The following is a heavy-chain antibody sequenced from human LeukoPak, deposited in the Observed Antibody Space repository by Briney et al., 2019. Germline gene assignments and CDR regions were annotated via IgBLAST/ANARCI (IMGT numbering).Heavy chain of an antibody. CDR3: ARENQLLLPYFDY. Sequence: PSETLSLTCTVSGGSISSSSYYWGWIRQPPGKGLEWIGSIYYSGSTYYNPSLKSRVTISVDTSKNQFSLKLSSVTAADTAVYYCARENQLLLPYFDYWGQGTLVTVSS. J-gene: IGHJ4*02. CDR2: IYYSGST. D-gene: IGHD2-2*01. CDR1: GGSISSSSYY. V-gene: IGHV4-39*07.